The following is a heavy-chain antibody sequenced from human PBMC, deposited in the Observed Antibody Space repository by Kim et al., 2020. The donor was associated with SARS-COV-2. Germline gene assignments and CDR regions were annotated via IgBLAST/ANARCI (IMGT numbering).Heavy chain of an antibody. CDR1: GYTFTGYY. Sequence: ASVKVSCKASGYTFTGYYMHWVRQAPGQGLEWMGWINPNSGGTNYAQKFQGRVTMTRDTSISTAYMELSRLRSDDTAVYYCARVGAGVRGVIGAFDIWGQGTMVNVSS. D-gene: IGHD3-10*01. CDR3: ARVGAGVRGVIGAFDI. V-gene: IGHV1-2*02. CDR2: INPNSGGT. J-gene: IGHJ3*02.